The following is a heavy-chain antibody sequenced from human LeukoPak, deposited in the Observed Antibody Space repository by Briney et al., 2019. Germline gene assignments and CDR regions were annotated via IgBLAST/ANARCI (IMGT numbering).Heavy chain of an antibody. Sequence: KFQGRVTITRDTSASIAYMELSSLRSEDTAVYYCARSIAATTADYYFDYWGQGTLVTVSS. V-gene: IGHV1-3*01. D-gene: IGHD6-6*01. J-gene: IGHJ4*02. CDR3: ARSIAATTADYYFDY.